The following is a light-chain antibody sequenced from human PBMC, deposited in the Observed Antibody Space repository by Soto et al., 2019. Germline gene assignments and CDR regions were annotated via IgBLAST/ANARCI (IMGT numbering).Light chain of an antibody. CDR1: QSVSGN. V-gene: IGKV3-15*01. CDR2: GSS. J-gene: IGKJ4*01. CDR3: QQYNNWPLT. Sequence: IAMTQSPATLSVSLGERATLSCRASQSVSGNLAWFQQRPGQAPRLLIYGSSTRATGIPARFSGSKSGTEFTLTISSLQSEDFAVYYCQQYNNWPLTFGGGTKVEI.